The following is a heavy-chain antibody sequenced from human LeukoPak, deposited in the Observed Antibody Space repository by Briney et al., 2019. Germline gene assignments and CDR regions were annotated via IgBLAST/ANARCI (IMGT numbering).Heavy chain of an antibody. D-gene: IGHD2-8*01. Sequence: GESLKISGKGFGYSFTSYWIGWGRQMPGKGLEWLGVIYPDDSDTRYSPSFEGQGIISVDKSISNAYLQWSNLKASDTATYYCARHGHCTNGVCYSNYYYYMDVWGKGTTVTVSS. V-gene: IGHV5-51*01. CDR1: GYSFTSYW. CDR3: ARHGHCTNGVCYSNYYYYMDV. CDR2: IYPDDSDT. J-gene: IGHJ6*03.